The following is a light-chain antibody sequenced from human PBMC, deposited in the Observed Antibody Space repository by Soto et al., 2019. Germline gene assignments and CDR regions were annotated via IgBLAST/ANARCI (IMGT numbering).Light chain of an antibody. CDR2: AAS. CDR3: QMYNSYSQAT. V-gene: IGKV1-12*01. Sequence: DIQMTQSPSSVSASVGDRVTITCRASQGIGTWLAWYQQKPGKGPNLLIYAASSLESGVPSRFSGSGSGTDFTLTISRLQPDDFATYYCQMYNSYSQATFGQGTKVDIK. CDR1: QGIGTW. J-gene: IGKJ1*01.